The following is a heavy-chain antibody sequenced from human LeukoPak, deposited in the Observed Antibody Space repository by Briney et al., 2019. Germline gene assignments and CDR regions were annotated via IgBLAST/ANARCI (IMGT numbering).Heavy chain of an antibody. CDR2: IWYDGSNE. V-gene: IGHV3-33*01. CDR1: GFTFGNYG. D-gene: IGHD3-10*01. J-gene: IGHJ4*02. CDR3: ARYYCSGSVRVCDY. Sequence: GGSLRLSCAASGFTFGNYGIHWVRQAPGKGLEWVAVIWYDGSNEYYTDSVKGRFTISRDNSKNTLSLQMNSLRAEDTAVYYCARYYCSGSVRVCDYWGQGTLVTVSS.